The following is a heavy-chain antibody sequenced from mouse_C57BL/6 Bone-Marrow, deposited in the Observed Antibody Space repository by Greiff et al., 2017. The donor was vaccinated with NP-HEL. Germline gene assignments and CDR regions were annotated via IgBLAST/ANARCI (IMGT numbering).Heavy chain of an antibody. V-gene: IGHV1-9*01. CDR2: ILPGSGST. CDR1: GYTFTGYW. Sequence: VQLQQSGAELMKPGASVKLSCKATGYTFTGYWIEWVKQRPGHGLEWIGEILPGSGSTNYTEKFKGKATFTADTSSNTAYMQLSSLTSEDSAIYYCARQLTWFAYWGRGTVVTVTA. J-gene: IGHJ3*01. D-gene: IGHD4-1*02. CDR3: ARQLTWFAY.